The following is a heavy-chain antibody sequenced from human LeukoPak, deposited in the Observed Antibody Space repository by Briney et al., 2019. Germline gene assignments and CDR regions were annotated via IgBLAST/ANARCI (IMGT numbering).Heavy chain of an antibody. CDR1: GYTFSSYD. V-gene: IGHV1-2*02. J-gene: IGHJ5*02. CDR3: AIQLRYTLSNWFDP. CDR2: ISPNSGGT. D-gene: IGHD3-9*01. Sequence: EASVKVSCKASGYTFSSYDIHWVRQATGQGLEWMGWISPNSGGTSYAQKFQGRVTMTRDTSISTAYMELSRLRSDDTAVYYCAIQLRYTLSNWFDPWGQGTLVTVSS.